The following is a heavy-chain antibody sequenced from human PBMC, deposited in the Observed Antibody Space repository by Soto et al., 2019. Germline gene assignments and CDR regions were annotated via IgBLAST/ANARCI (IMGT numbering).Heavy chain of an antibody. Sequence: QVQLQQWGAGLLKPSETLSLTCAVYGGSFSGYYWSWIRQPPGKGLEWIGEINHSGSTNYNPSLKSRVTISVDTSKNQFSLKLSSVTAADTAVCYCARGISSQDLYYYYGMDVWGQGTTVTVSS. CDR3: ARGISSQDLYYYYGMDV. D-gene: IGHD3-3*02. CDR1: GGSFSGYY. CDR2: INHSGST. J-gene: IGHJ6*02. V-gene: IGHV4-34*01.